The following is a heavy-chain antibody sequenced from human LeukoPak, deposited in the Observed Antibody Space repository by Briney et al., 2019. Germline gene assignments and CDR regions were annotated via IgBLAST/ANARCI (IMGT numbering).Heavy chain of an antibody. J-gene: IGHJ4*02. CDR2: IYSGGST. Sequence: GGSLRLSCAASGFTVSSNYMSWVRQAPGKGLEWVSVIYSGGSTYYADSLKGRFTISRDNSKNTLYLQMNSLRAEDTAVYYCARDQKETLYYDSSGYYDYWGQGTLVTVSS. CDR3: ARDQKETLYYDSSGYYDY. V-gene: IGHV3-53*01. CDR1: GFTVSSNY. D-gene: IGHD3-22*01.